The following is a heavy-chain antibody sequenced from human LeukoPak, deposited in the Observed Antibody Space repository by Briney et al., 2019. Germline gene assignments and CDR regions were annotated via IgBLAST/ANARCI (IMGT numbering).Heavy chain of an antibody. CDR3: ARVGYSGYGYNFDN. J-gene: IGHJ4*02. V-gene: IGHV4-59*01. CDR2: IYCSGST. Sequence: SETLSLTCTVSGGSISSYYWSWIRQPPGKGLEWIGYIYCSGSTNYNPSLKSRVTLSVDTSKSQFSLKLSSVTAADTAVYYCARVGYSGYGYNFDNWGQGTLVTVSS. D-gene: IGHD5-12*01. CDR1: GGSISSYY.